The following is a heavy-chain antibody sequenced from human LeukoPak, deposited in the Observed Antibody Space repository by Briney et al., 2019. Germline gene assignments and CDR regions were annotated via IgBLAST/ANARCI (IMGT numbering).Heavy chain of an antibody. J-gene: IGHJ5*02. Sequence: GGSLRLSCAASGFTFSDYYMTWIRQAPGKGLGWLSYIDSSGDVIYYADSVKGRFTISRDNAKNSVFLQMNSLRAEDTAVYYCAKGTHSSSWHWFDPWGQGTLVTVSS. V-gene: IGHV3-11*01. CDR2: IDSSGDVI. CDR3: AKGTHSSSWHWFDP. D-gene: IGHD6-13*01. CDR1: GFTFSDYY.